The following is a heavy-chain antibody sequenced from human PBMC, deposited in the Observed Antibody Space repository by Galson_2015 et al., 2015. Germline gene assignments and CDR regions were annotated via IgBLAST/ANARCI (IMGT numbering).Heavy chain of an antibody. V-gene: IGHV3-23*01. CDR3: ARDKYCNGGNCSSGSFEL. Sequence: SLRLSCAASGFTFNNYAMSWVRQAPAKGLEWVSAMTSGGTGTSYADSVKGRFTISRDNSKNTLGLQMNTLRAEDTAIYYCARDKYCNGGNCSSGSFELWGRGTLVTVSS. J-gene: IGHJ2*01. CDR1: GFTFNNYA. CDR2: MTSGGTGT. D-gene: IGHD2-15*01.